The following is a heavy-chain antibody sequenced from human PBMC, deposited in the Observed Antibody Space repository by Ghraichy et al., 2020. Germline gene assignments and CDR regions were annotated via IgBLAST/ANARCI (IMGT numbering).Heavy chain of an antibody. CDR1: GGSISSSNW. CDR3: ARIHWGVAVAGNYYYYGMDV. Sequence: SETLSLTCAVSGGSISSSNWWSWVRQPPGKGLEWIGEIYHSGSTNYNPSLKSRVTISVDKSKNQFSLKLSSVTAADTAVYYCARIHWGVAVAGNYYYYGMDVWGQGTTVTVSS. V-gene: IGHV4-4*02. D-gene: IGHD6-19*01. J-gene: IGHJ6*02. CDR2: IYHSGST.